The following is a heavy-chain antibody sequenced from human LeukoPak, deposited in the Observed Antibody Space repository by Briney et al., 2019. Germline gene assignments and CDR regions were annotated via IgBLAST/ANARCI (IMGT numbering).Heavy chain of an antibody. CDR2: IVPVLGIT. Sequence: AASVKVSCKASGYTFTGYYMHWVRQAPGQGLEWMGRIVPVLGITNYVERFQGRLTFSADRYTGTAHMELRSLTSDDTAVYFCALHYDDSGSEYFQHWGQGSLVTVSS. CDR3: ALHYDDSGSEYFQH. D-gene: IGHD3-16*01. CDR1: GYTFTGYY. V-gene: IGHV1-2*02. J-gene: IGHJ1*01.